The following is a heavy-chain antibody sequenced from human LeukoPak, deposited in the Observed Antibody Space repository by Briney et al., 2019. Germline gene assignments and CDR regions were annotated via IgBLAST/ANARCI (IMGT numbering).Heavy chain of an antibody. CDR2: ISAYDGNT. D-gene: IGHD3-22*01. J-gene: IGHJ4*02. CDR3: ARVFDNYYDSSGYLIPRQGVVY. CDR1: GYTFTSYG. Sequence: ASVKVSCKASGYTFTSYGISWVRQAPGQGLEWMGWISAYDGNTNYAQKFQGRVTMTTDTSTSTAHMELRSLRSDDTAVYYCARVFDNYYDSSGYLIPRQGVVYWGQGTLVTVSS. V-gene: IGHV1-18*01.